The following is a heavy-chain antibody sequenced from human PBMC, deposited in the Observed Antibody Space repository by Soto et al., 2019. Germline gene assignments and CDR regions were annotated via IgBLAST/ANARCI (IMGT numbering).Heavy chain of an antibody. CDR2: IIPILGTA. D-gene: IGHD3-10*01. Sequence: QVQLVQSGAEVKKPGSSVKVSCKASGGTFSSYAISWVRQAPVQGLEWMGGIIPILGTANYAQKFQGRVTITADESTSTAYMELSSLRSEDTAVYYCARDGERTMVRGVMRCMDVWGQGTTVTVSS. CDR1: GGTFSSYA. J-gene: IGHJ6*02. V-gene: IGHV1-69*12. CDR3: ARDGERTMVRGVMRCMDV.